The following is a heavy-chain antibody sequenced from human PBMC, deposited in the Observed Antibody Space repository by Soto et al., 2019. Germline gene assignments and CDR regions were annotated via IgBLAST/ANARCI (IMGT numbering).Heavy chain of an antibody. CDR2: IKPEGGEE. V-gene: IGHV3-7*01. J-gene: IGHJ4*02. Sequence: EVQLVESGGGLVQPGGSLRLSCSASGFTVSNYWMNWVRQAPGKGLEWVANIKPEGGEEYYVDSVKGRFTISRDNAKNSLYLQMNNLRDDDTALYYCVRDAHRGGDYDYWGQGALVTVSS. CDR3: VRDAHRGGDYDY. D-gene: IGHD3-16*01. CDR1: GFTVSNYW.